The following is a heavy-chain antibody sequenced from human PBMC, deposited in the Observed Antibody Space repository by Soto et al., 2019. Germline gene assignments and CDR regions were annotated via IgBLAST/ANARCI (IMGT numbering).Heavy chain of an antibody. V-gene: IGHV1-8*01. J-gene: IGHJ6*03. Sequence: ASVKVSCKASGYTFTSYDINWVRQATGQGLEWMGWMNPNSGNTGYAQKFQGRVTMTRNTSISTAYMELSSLRSEDTAVYYCARDYGSGSYHYYYYYYMDVWGKGTTVTVSS. CDR1: GYTFTSYD. CDR3: ARDYGSGSYHYYYYYYMDV. CDR2: MNPNSGNT. D-gene: IGHD3-10*01.